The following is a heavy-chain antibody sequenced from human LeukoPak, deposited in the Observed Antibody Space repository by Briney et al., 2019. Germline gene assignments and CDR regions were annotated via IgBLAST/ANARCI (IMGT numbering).Heavy chain of an antibody. J-gene: IGHJ3*02. Sequence: PGGSLRLSCAASGFTFSSYWMSWVRQAPGKGLEWVANIKQDGSEKHYVDSVKGRFTISRDNAKNSLYLQMNSLRAEDTAVYYCARDRSRGLLDAFDIWGQGTMVTVSS. CDR1: GFTFSSYW. CDR3: ARDRSRGLLDAFDI. D-gene: IGHD3-10*01. V-gene: IGHV3-7*01. CDR2: IKQDGSEK.